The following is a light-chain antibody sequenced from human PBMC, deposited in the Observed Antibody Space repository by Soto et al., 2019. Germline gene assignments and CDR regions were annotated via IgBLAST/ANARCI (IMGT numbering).Light chain of an antibody. J-gene: IGKJ5*01. CDR2: DTS. Sequence: EIVLTQTPATLSLSPGERGTLSCRASQSVSRYLAWYQQKPGQAPRLLIYDTSNRATGIPARFSGSGSGTDFTLTISSLEPEDFAVYYCQQRSNWPITFGQGTRLEIK. CDR3: QQRSNWPIT. CDR1: QSVSRY. V-gene: IGKV3-11*01.